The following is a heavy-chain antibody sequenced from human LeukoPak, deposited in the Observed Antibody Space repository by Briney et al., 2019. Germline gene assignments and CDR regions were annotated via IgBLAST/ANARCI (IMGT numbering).Heavy chain of an antibody. Sequence: SETLSLTCAVYGGSFSGYYWSWIRQPPGKGLEWIGEINHSGSTNYNSSLKSRVTISVGTSKNQFSLKLSSVTAADTAVYYCARLGRGLGELSARDYWGQGTLVTVSS. D-gene: IGHD3-16*02. CDR1: GGSFSGYY. J-gene: IGHJ4*02. CDR2: INHSGST. CDR3: ARLGRGLGELSARDY. V-gene: IGHV4-34*01.